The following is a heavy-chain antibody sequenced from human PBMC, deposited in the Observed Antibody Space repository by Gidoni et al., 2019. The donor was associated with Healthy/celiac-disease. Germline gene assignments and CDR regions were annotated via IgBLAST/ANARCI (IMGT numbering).Heavy chain of an antibody. CDR2: IYTSGST. V-gene: IGHV4-61*02. CDR3: ARADDILTGYAPHSFDY. CDR1: GGSISSGSYY. Sequence: QVQLQESGPGLVKPSQTLSLTCTVSGGSISSGSYYWSWIRQPAGKGLEWIGRIYTSGSTNYNPSLKSRVTISVDTSKNQFSLKLSSVTAADTAVYYCARADDILTGYAPHSFDYWGQGTLVTVSS. D-gene: IGHD3-9*01. J-gene: IGHJ4*02.